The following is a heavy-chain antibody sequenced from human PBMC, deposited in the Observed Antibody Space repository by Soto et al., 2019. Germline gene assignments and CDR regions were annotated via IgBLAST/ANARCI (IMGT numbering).Heavy chain of an antibody. CDR2: MNPSGGST. V-gene: IGHV1-8*01. CDR1: GYTFTSYD. J-gene: IGHJ5*02. D-gene: IGHD6-19*01. Sequence: GASVKVSCKASGYTFTSYDINWVRQATGQGLEWMGWMNPSGGSTSYAQKFQGRVTMTRDTSTSTVYMELSSLRSEDTAVYYCARDRVWIAVAGTGYNWFDPWGQGTLVTVSS. CDR3: ARDRVWIAVAGTGYNWFDP.